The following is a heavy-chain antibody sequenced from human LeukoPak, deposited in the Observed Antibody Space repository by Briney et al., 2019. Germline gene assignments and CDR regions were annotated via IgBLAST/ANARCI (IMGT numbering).Heavy chain of an antibody. CDR3: AREMLWFGDDFIVVGYNWFDP. CDR1: GDSINSGNHY. D-gene: IGHD3-10*01. J-gene: IGHJ5*02. Sequence: PSQTLSLTCTVSGDSINSGNHYWRWIRQPAGKGLEWIGRIYITRSTNYNPSLKSRVTISLDASKNQVSLKLSSVTAADTAVYFCAREMLWFGDDFIVVGYNWFDPWGQGTLVTVSS. V-gene: IGHV4-61*02. CDR2: IYITRST.